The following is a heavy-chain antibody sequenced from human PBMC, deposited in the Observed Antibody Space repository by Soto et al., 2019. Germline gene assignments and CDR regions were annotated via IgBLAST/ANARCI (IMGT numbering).Heavy chain of an antibody. D-gene: IGHD1-1*01. CDR2: IYYSGST. J-gene: IGHJ6*01. V-gene: IGHV4-39*01. Sequence: SETLSLTCTVSGVSISSSSYYWVLIRQPPGKGLEWIGSIYYSGSTYYNPSLKSRVTISVDTSKNQFSLKLSSVTAADTAVYYCARTSVPSSYYYYGTDVCGQATTLTLSS. CDR1: GVSISSSSYY. CDR3: ARTSVPSSYYYYGTDV.